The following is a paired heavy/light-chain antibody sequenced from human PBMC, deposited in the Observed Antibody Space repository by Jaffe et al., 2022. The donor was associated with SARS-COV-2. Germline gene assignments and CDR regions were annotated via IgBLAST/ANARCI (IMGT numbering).Light chain of an antibody. V-gene: IGKV3-15*01. CDR3: QQYDNWPLT. J-gene: IGKJ4*01. CDR1: QSVISN. CDR2: GAS. Sequence: EIVMTQSPATLSVSPGERATLSCRASQSVISNLAWYQQKPGQAPRLLIYGASTRATGIPARFSGSGSGTEFSLTISSLQSEDFALYYCQQYDNWPLTFGGGTKVEIK.
Heavy chain of an antibody. Sequence: EVQLVESGGGLVQPGGSLRLSCAASGFTFSSYWMSWVRQAPGKGLEWVANMKQDGSEKYYVDSVKGRFTISRDNAKNSLYLQMNSLRAEDTAVYYCAKNVYPSGTPFDYWGQGTLVTVSS. V-gene: IGHV3-7*03. D-gene: IGHD2-2*02. CDR1: GFTFSSYW. CDR3: AKNVYPSGTPFDY. CDR2: MKQDGSEK. J-gene: IGHJ4*02.